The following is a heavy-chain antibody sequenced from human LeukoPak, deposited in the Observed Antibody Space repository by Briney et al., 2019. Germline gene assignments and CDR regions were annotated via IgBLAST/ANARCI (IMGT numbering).Heavy chain of an antibody. CDR3: ARQTTVTTRYWDFDL. J-gene: IGHJ2*01. CDR1: GYSFTSYW. CDR2: IYPGDSDT. V-gene: IGHV5-51*01. D-gene: IGHD4-17*01. Sequence: GESLKISCKGSGYSFTSYWIGWVRQLPGKGLEWMGIIYPGDSDTRYSPSFQGQVTISADKSISTAYLQWSSLKASDTAMYYCARQTTVTTRYWDFDLWGRGTLVTVSS.